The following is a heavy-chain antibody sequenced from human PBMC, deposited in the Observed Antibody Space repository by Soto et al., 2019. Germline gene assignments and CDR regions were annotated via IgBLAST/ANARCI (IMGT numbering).Heavy chain of an antibody. Sequence: GGSLRLSCAASGFTFSSYAMHWVRQAPGKGLEWVAVISYDGSNKYYADSVKGRFTISRDNSKNTLYLQMNSLRAEDTAVYYCARPYTAMVFFGSYFDYWGQGTLVTVSS. CDR2: ISYDGSNK. V-gene: IGHV3-30-3*01. D-gene: IGHD5-18*01. CDR1: GFTFSSYA. J-gene: IGHJ4*02. CDR3: ARPYTAMVFFGSYFDY.